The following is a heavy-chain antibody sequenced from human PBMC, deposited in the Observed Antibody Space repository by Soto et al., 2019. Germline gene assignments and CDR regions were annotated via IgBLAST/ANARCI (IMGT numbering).Heavy chain of an antibody. D-gene: IGHD2-2*01. CDR3: AKNQILVVPAALYYFDY. CDR1: GFTISSYA. Sequence: GGSLRLSCAASGFTISSYAMTWVRQAPGKGLEWVSAISGSGGSTYYADSVKGRFTISRDNSKNTLYLQMNSLRAEDTAVYYWAKNQILVVPAALYYFDYWGQETLVTVSS. J-gene: IGHJ4*02. V-gene: IGHV3-23*01. CDR2: ISGSGGST.